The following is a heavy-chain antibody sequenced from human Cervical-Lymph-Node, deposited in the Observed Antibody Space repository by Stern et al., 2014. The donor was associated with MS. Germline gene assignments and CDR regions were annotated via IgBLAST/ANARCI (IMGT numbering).Heavy chain of an antibody. Sequence: VQLVESGAEVMQPGSSVKVSCKASGGTFSSYPISWFRQAPGQGLEWMGGIIRIFGTAIFAQKFQGRLRITGDESTSTANMELGSLRSEDTAVYYCAGDRYSTVTTFGGLDVWGQGTPVTVSS. D-gene: IGHD4-11*01. CDR3: AGDRYSTVTTFGGLDV. CDR1: GGTFSSYP. J-gene: IGHJ6*02. V-gene: IGHV1-69*01. CDR2: IIRIFGTA.